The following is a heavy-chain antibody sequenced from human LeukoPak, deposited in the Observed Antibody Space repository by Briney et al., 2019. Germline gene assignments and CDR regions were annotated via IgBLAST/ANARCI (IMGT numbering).Heavy chain of an antibody. J-gene: IGHJ1*01. Sequence: ASVKVSCKTSGYSFSTFDINWVRQATGQGLEWMGWMNPNSGNTNYEQKFQGRLTMTRDTSISTAYMELSSLRSEDTAVYCAMLGVIPDWGQGTLITVSS. V-gene: IGHV1-8*01. D-gene: IGHD2-2*01. CDR3: MLGVIPD. CDR1: GYSFSTFD. CDR2: MNPNSGNT.